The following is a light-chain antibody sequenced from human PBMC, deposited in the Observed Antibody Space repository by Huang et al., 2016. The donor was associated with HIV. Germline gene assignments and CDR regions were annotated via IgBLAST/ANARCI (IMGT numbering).Light chain of an antibody. J-gene: IGKJ3*01. Sequence: EIVLTQSPATLSLSPGGRATLSCRASQNIRSFLAWYQKGAGQAPRLLIYGASNRATGIPARFSGSGSGTDFTLTLNNPEPGDFAVYYCQQRFTFGPGTKVDIK. CDR2: GAS. CDR1: QNIRSF. V-gene: IGKV3-11*01. CDR3: QQRFT.